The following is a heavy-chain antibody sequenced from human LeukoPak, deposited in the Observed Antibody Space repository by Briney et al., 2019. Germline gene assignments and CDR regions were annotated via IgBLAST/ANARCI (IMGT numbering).Heavy chain of an antibody. V-gene: IGHV4-34*01. CDR3: ASNDPPNTIFGVVPHRAFDY. CDR2: INHSRST. Sequence: PSETLSLTCAVYGGSFSGYSWSWIRQPPGKGLEWIGEINHSRSTNYNPSLKSRVTISLDTSKNQFSLKLSSVTAADTAVYYCASNDPPNTIFGVVPHRAFDYWGQGTLVTVSS. J-gene: IGHJ4*02. CDR1: GGSFSGYS. D-gene: IGHD3-3*01.